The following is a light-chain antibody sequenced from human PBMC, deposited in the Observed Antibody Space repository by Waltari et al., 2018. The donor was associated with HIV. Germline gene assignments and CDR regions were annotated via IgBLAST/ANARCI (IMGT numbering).Light chain of an antibody. CDR1: QGLLHSTGYNF. Sequence: IVMTQSPLSLPVTPGEPASISCRSSQGLLHSTGYNFWEWYLQKPGQSPQLLIYLGSERASGVPDRFSGSGSGTDFTLKISRVEAEDVGVYYCRQALQTPQTFGQGTKVEIK. V-gene: IGKV2-28*01. CDR3: RQALQTPQT. J-gene: IGKJ1*01. CDR2: LGS.